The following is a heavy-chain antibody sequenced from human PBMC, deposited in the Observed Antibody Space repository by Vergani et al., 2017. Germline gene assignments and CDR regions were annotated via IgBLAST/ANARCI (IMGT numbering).Heavy chain of an antibody. J-gene: IGHJ5*02. CDR3: ARYGYSSRSGNWFDP. Sequence: QVQLQESGPGLVKPSQTLSLTCTVSGGSISSGSYYWSWIRQPAGKGLEWIGRIYTSGSTNYNPSLKSRVTISVDTSKNQFSLKLSSVTAADTAVYYCARYGYSSRSGNWFDPWGQEPWSPSPQ. D-gene: IGHD6-13*01. CDR2: IYTSGST. CDR1: GGSISSGSYY. V-gene: IGHV4-61*02.